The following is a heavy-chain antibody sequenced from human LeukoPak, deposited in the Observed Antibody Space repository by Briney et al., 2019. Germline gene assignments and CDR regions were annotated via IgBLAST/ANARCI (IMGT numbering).Heavy chain of an antibody. Sequence: SETLSLTCTVSGGSISSGTYYWGWIRQPPGKGLEWIGSMYYSGSTYYNPPLKSQVTISVDTSKNQFSLKLSSVTAADTAVYYCARGDYYAGGGRNWFDPWGHGTLVTVSS. V-gene: IGHV4-39*01. CDR3: ARGDYYAGGGRNWFDP. CDR2: MYYSGST. CDR1: GGSISSGTYY. J-gene: IGHJ5*02. D-gene: IGHD3-16*01.